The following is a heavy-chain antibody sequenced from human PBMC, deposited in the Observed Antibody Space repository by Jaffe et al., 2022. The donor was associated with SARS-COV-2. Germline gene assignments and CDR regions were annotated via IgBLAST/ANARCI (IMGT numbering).Heavy chain of an antibody. CDR3: ARRRGHGYSGNYYFDY. D-gene: IGHD2-21*01. J-gene: IGHJ4*02. CDR2: VYYSGST. Sequence: QLQLQESGPGLVKPSETLSLTCTVSGGSIISTPYYWAWIRQPPGKGLECIGTVYYSGSTDYSPSLKSRVTISVDTSKNQFSLKLTSVTAADTAVYFCARRRGHGYSGNYYFDYWGRGTLVTVSS. CDR1: GGSIISTPYY. V-gene: IGHV4-39*01.